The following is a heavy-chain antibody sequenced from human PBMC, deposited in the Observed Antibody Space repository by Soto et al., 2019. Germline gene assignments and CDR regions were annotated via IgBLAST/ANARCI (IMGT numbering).Heavy chain of an antibody. CDR2: TIPIFGTA. Sequence: SVKVSCKASGGTFSSYAISWVRQAPGQGLEWMGGTIPIFGTANYAQKFQGRVTITADESTSTAYMELSSLRSEDTAVYYCATTNPALGYYYYGMDVWGQGTTVTVSS. J-gene: IGHJ6*02. V-gene: IGHV1-69*13. CDR3: ATTNPALGYYYYGMDV. D-gene: IGHD2-2*01. CDR1: GGTFSSYA.